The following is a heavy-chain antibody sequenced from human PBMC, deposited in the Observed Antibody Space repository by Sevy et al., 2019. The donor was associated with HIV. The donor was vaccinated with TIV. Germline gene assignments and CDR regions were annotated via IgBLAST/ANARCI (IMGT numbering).Heavy chain of an antibody. CDR2: IYYSGST. CDR1: GGSISSYY. V-gene: IGHV4-59*01. CDR3: GRNYYYYYMDV. J-gene: IGHJ6*03. Sequence: SEILSLTCTVSGGSISSYYWSWIRQPPGKGLEWIGYIYYSGSTNYNPSLKSRVTISVDTSKNQFSLKLSSVTAADTAVYYCGRNYYYYYMDVWGKGTTVTVSS.